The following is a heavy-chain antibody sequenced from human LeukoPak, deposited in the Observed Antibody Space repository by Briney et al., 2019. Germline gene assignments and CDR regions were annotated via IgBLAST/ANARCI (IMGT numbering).Heavy chain of an antibody. Sequence: AGGSLRLSCAAYGFTFNNYARNWVRQAPGKGLEWVSAISSGGGVTYYADSVKGRFTVSRDNSNKKVFLQMNSLRADDTAVYYSAKAGGYSAKTYASYDDAYDIWGRGTMVTVSS. CDR2: ISSGGGVT. D-gene: IGHD5-12*01. J-gene: IGHJ3*02. V-gene: IGHV3-23*01. CDR3: AKAGGYSAKTYASYDDAYDI. CDR1: GFTFNNYA.